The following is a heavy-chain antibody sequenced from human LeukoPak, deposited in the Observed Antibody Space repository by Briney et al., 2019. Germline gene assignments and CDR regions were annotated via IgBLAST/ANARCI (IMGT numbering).Heavy chain of an antibody. CDR2: ITGSGTGT. D-gene: IGHD3-3*01. V-gene: IGHV3-43*02. CDR3: AKDMDHYDFWTGGFDP. CDR1: GFTFDEYA. Sequence: GGSLRLSCAASGFTFDEYAMHWVRQVPGKGLQWVSVITGSGTGTDYADSVKGRFTISRDNSRTSLYLQMNSLRIEDTALYYCAKDMDHYDFWTGGFDPWGQGTLVTVSS. J-gene: IGHJ5*02.